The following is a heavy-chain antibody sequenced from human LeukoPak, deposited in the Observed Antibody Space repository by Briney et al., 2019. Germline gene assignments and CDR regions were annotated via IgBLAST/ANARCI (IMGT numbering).Heavy chain of an antibody. D-gene: IGHD4-11*01. Sequence: ASVKVSCKASGYTFTSYGISWVRQAPGRRLEWLGWISAYNGNTNYAQKLQGRVTMTTDTSTSTAYMELRSLRSDDTAVYYCARGHSNYPYFDYWGQGTLVTVSS. CDR1: GYTFTSYG. V-gene: IGHV1-18*01. CDR3: ARGHSNYPYFDY. CDR2: ISAYNGNT. J-gene: IGHJ4*02.